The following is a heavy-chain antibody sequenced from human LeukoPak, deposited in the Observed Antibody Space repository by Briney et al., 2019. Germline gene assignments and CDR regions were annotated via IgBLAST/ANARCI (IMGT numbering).Heavy chain of an antibody. CDR3: TRDADGGNSWFDS. J-gene: IGHJ5*01. CDR2: ISYDGSNK. Sequence: GGSLRLSCAASGFTFSSYAMHWVRQAPGKGLEWVAVISYDGSNKYYADSVKGRFTISRDNSKNTLYLQMNSLRAEDTAVYYCTRDADGGNSWFDSWGQGTLVTVSS. V-gene: IGHV3-30*04. CDR1: GFTFSSYA. D-gene: IGHD4-23*01.